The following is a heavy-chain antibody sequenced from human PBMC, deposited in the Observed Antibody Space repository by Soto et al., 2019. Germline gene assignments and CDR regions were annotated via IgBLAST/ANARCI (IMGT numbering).Heavy chain of an antibody. CDR3: SGVYGDYWVGY. CDR2: IYYSGST. CDR1: VGSISSSSYY. Sequence: SLTCTVSVGSISSSSYYWGWIRQPPGRGLEWIGSIYYSGSTYYNPSLKSRVTISVDTSKNQFSLKLSSVTAADTAVYYCSGVYGDYWVGYWGQGTLVTVSS. V-gene: IGHV4-39*01. J-gene: IGHJ4*02. D-gene: IGHD4-17*01.